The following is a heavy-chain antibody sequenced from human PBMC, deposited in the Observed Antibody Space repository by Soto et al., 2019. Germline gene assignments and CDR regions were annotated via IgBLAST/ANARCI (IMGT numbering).Heavy chain of an antibody. D-gene: IGHD3-10*01. V-gene: IGHV4-30-4*01. Sequence: SETLSLTCTVSGGSISSGDYYWSWIRQPPGKGLEWIGYIYYSGSTYYNPSLKSRVTISVDTSKNQFSLKLSSVTAADTAVYYFARLLWFGELPSDYWGQGTLVTVSS. CDR1: GGSISSGDYY. J-gene: IGHJ4*02. CDR3: ARLLWFGELPSDY. CDR2: IYYSGST.